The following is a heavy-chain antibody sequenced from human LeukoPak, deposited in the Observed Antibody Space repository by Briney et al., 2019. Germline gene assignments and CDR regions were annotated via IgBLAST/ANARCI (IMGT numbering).Heavy chain of an antibody. V-gene: IGHV3-7*01. CDR2: INQDGSDK. CDR3: AKDSTLEWYNWFDP. D-gene: IGHD3-3*01. Sequence: GGSLRLSCAASEFIFSSYWMSWVGQAQGRGLDWVATINQDGSDKYYVDSVKGRFTISRDNSKNTLYLQMNSLRAEDTAVYYCAKDSTLEWYNWFDPWGQGTLVTVSS. CDR1: EFIFSSYW. J-gene: IGHJ5*02.